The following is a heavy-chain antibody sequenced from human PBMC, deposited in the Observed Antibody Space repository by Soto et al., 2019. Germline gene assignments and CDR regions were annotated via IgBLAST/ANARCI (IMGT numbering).Heavy chain of an antibody. CDR2: IYYSGST. CDR1: GGSVSSTSYY. V-gene: IGHV4-39*01. D-gene: IGHD6-13*01. CDR3: ARHKDTSNWYFLPDY. J-gene: IGHJ4*02. Sequence: SETLSLTCSVSGGSVSSTSYYWGWIRQPPGKGLEWIGNIYYSGSTYYNPSLKSRVTISVDTSKNQFSLKLYSVAAADTAVYYCARHKDTSNWYFLPDYWGQGTLVTVSS.